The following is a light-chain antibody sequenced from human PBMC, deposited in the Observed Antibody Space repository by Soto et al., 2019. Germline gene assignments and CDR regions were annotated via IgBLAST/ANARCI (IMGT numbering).Light chain of an antibody. CDR1: QSVDSF. Sequence: EIVLTQSPASLSLSPGERATLSCRASQSVDSFLAWYQQKPGRTPRLLIYDTSNSATGIPARFSGSGSGTDFPLTISRLEPEDFAVYYCQVRTDWPPFKYTFGQGTKLEVK. J-gene: IGKJ2*01. V-gene: IGKV3-11*01. CDR3: QVRTDWPPFKYT. CDR2: DTS.